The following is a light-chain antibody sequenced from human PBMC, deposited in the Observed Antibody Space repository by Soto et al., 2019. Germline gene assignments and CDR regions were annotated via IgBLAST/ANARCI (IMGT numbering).Light chain of an antibody. CDR1: SSNMGSNT. Sequence: QSVLTHPPSASATPGQGVAISCSGSSSNMGSNTVNWYKHLPGTAPKLLIYNDNQRPSGVPDRFFGSKSDTSPSLAITGLQSEDEADYYCAAWDGSLNHILFGGGTQLTVL. J-gene: IGLJ2*01. CDR3: AAWDGSLNHIL. CDR2: NDN. V-gene: IGLV1-44*01.